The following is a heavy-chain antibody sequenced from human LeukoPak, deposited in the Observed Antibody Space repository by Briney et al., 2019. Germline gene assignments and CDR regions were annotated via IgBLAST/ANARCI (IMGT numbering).Heavy chain of an antibody. Sequence: ASVKVSCKASGYTFTSYAMNWVRQAPGQGLEWRGWINTNTGNPTYAQGFTGRFVFSLDTSVSTAYLQISSLKAEDTAVYYCARDPESIAARPVDPQGDYWGQGTLVTVSS. CDR3: ARDPESIAARPVDPQGDY. CDR2: INTNTGNP. CDR1: GYTFTSYA. J-gene: IGHJ4*02. V-gene: IGHV7-4-1*02. D-gene: IGHD6-6*01.